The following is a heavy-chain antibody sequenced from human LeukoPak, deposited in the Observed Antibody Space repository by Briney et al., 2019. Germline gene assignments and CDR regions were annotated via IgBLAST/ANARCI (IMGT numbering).Heavy chain of an antibody. J-gene: IGHJ4*02. V-gene: IGHV1-2*04. CDR3: ARQKRGGRQLSTFDY. CDR1: GYTFTGYY. CDR2: INPNSGGT. Sequence: ASVKVSCKASGYTFTGYYMHWVRQAPGQGLEWMGWINPNSGGTNYAQKFQGWVTMTRDTSISTAYMELRSLRSDDTAVYYCARQKRGGRQLSTFDYWGQGTLVTVSS. D-gene: IGHD6-6*01.